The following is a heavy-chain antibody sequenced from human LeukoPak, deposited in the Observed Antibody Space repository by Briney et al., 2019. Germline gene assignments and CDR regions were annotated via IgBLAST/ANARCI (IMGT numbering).Heavy chain of an antibody. CDR2: IYSGGST. Sequence: PGGSLRLSCAASGFTVSSNYMTWVRQAPGKGLEWVSVIYSGGSTYYADSVKGRFTISRDNAKNSLYLQMNSLRAEDTAVYYCARDLAPSYYGMDVWGQGTTVTVSS. V-gene: IGHV3-66*01. J-gene: IGHJ6*02. D-gene: IGHD2-15*01. CDR1: GFTVSSNY. CDR3: ARDLAPSYYGMDV.